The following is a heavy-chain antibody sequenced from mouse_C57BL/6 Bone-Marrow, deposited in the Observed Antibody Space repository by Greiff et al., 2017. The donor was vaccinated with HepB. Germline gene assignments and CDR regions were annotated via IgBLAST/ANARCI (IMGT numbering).Heavy chain of an antibody. D-gene: IGHD2-12*01. V-gene: IGHV1-55*01. Sequence: QVQLQQPGAELVKPGASVKMSCKASGYTFNSYWITWVKQRPGQGLEWIGDIYPGSGSTNYNEKFKSKATLTVDTSSSTAYMQLSSLTSEDSAVDCCARRGNSNDVAYWGQGTLVTVSA. J-gene: IGHJ3*01. CDR1: GYTFNSYW. CDR3: ARRGNSNDVAY. CDR2: IYPGSGST.